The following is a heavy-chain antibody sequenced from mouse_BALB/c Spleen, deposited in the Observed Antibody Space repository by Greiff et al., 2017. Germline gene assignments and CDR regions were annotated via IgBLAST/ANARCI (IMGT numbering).Heavy chain of an antibody. CDR2: IHPPDSET. V-gene: IGHV1-74*01. Sequence: QVQLQQSGAELVRPGASVKLSCKASGYSFTSYWMNWVKQRPGQGLEWIGMIHPPDSETRLNQKFKDKATLTVDKSSSTAYMQLSSPTSEDSAVYYCARGKGNDAMDYWGQGTSVTVSS. CDR1: GYSFTSYW. J-gene: IGHJ4*01. CDR3: ARGKGNDAMDY. D-gene: IGHD2-1*01.